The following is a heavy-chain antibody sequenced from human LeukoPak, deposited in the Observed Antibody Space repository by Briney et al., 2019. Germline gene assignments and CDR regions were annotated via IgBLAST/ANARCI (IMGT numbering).Heavy chain of an antibody. CDR3: ARVWGFGELWSFDY. CDR1: GGTFSSYA. J-gene: IGHJ4*02. V-gene: IGHV1-2*02. D-gene: IGHD3-10*01. CDR2: INPNSGGT. Sequence: GASVKVSCKASGGTFSSYAISWVRQAPGQGLEWMGWINPNSGGTKYAQKFQGRVTMTRDTSISTAYMELSRLRSDDTAVYYCARVWGFGELWSFDYWGQGTLVTVSS.